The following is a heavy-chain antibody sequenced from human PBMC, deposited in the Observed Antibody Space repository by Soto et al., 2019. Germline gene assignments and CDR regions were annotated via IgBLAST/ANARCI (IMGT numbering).Heavy chain of an antibody. CDR2: MKPSSGDT. CDR3: VVVAR. D-gene: IGHD6-6*01. V-gene: IGHV1-8*01. J-gene: IGHJ4*02. CDR1: GYTFTTYD. Sequence: QVQLVQSGAEVREPRASVKVSCKASGYTFTTYDINWVRQATGQGLEWMGWMKPSSGDTGYGQKFQGRVALTRDTSTSTAYMELSGLISEDTAVYYCVVVARWGQGSLVTVSS.